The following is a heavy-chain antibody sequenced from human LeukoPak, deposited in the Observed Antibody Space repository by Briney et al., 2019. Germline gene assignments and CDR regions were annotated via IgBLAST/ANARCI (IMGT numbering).Heavy chain of an antibody. CDR2: INPNSGGT. CDR3: ARSSLYGSESYHNDY. Sequence: GASVKVSCKASGYTFTGYYMHWVRQAPGQGLEWMGRINPNSGGTNYAQKFQGRVTMTRDTSISAAYMELSRLRSDDTAVYYCARSSLYGSESYHNDYWGQGTLVTVSS. V-gene: IGHV1-2*06. D-gene: IGHD3-10*01. CDR1: GYTFTGYY. J-gene: IGHJ4*02.